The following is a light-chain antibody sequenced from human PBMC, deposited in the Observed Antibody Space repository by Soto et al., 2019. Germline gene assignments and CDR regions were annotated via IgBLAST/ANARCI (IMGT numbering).Light chain of an antibody. V-gene: IGLV2-14*01. CDR3: SSYTSSSLV. CDR1: SSDVGGYNY. Sequence: QSALTQPRSVSGSPGQSVTISCTGTSSDVGGYNYVSWYQQHPGKAPKVMIYEVNNRPSGVSNRFSGSKSGNTASLTISGLQAEDEADYYCSSYTSSSLVFGGGTKLTVL. J-gene: IGLJ2*01. CDR2: EVN.